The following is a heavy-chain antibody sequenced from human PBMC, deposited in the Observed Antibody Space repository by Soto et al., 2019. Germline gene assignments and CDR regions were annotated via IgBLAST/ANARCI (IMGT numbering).Heavy chain of an antibody. Sequence: ASVKISCKASGYTFTSYNINWVRQATGQGLEWMGWMNPNSGNTGFAQKFQGRVAMTRSTSTSTAYMGLSSLNSDDTAVYFCAREDFYGSGSYSYWGKGTQFTVSS. J-gene: IGHJ4*02. CDR3: AREDFYGSGSYSY. CDR2: MNPNSGNT. CDR1: GYTFTSYN. V-gene: IGHV1-8*01. D-gene: IGHD3-10*01.